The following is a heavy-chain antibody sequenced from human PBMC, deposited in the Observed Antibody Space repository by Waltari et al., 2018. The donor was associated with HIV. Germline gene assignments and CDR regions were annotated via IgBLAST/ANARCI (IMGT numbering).Heavy chain of an antibody. Sequence: VQLVQSGAEVQKPGASVKVSCTVSGYTLPELSTHRVRQAPGEGLEWMGGFDPEDRETIYAQKFQGRVTMTEDTSTDTTYMELSSLRSEDTAVYYCATTRQWLVHSGLDVWGQGTTVTVSS. CDR1: GYTLPELS. V-gene: IGHV1-24*01. CDR2: FDPEDRET. CDR3: ATTRQWLVHSGLDV. D-gene: IGHD6-19*01. J-gene: IGHJ6*02.